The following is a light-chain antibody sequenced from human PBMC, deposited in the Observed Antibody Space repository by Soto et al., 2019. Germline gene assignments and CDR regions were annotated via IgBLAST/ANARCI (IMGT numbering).Light chain of an antibody. CDR3: QQYYNTLALT. Sequence: DIVMTQSPDSLAVSLGERATINCKSSQSVLYSSNNKNYLAWYQQKPGQPPKLLIYCAATRESGVPDRFSGSGSGTDFTIPISSMQAEDVAVYYCQQYYNTLALTFGGGTKVEIK. CDR1: QSVLYSSNNKNY. V-gene: IGKV4-1*01. J-gene: IGKJ4*01. CDR2: CAA.